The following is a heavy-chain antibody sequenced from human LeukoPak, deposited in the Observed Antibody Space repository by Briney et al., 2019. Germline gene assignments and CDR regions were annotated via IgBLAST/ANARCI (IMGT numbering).Heavy chain of an antibody. V-gene: IGHV3-30*02. D-gene: IGHD6-19*01. CDR2: IRYDGSDK. J-gene: IGHJ4*02. Sequence: GGSLRLSCAASGFTFSSYGMHWVRQGPGKVLQWVAFIRYDGSDKYYVDSVKGRFTISRHNAKNSLYLQMNSLRAEDTAVYYCARDRDNVAGTRGYFDYWGQGTLVTVSS. CDR3: ARDRDNVAGTRGYFDY. CDR1: GFTFSSYG.